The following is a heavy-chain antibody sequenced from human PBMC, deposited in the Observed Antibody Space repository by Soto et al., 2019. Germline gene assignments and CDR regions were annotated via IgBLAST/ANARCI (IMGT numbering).Heavy chain of an antibody. CDR3: ARDRYNGNDLDPPLYYYGMDV. CDR2: IWYDGSNK. Sequence: SQRLLSAAWGLLFHIHGLHWVRQSPGRGLVWGAVIWYDGSNKYYADSVKGRFTISRDNSKNTLYLQMNSLRAEDTAVYYCARDRYNGNDLDPPLYYYGMDVWGKGTKVTVSS. D-gene: IGHD1-20*01. CDR1: GLLFHIHG. V-gene: IGHV3-33*01. J-gene: IGHJ6*04.